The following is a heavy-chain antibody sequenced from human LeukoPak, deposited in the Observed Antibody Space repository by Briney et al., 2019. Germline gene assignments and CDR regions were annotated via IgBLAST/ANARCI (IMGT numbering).Heavy chain of an antibody. CDR2: IGSDGTT. D-gene: IGHD3-10*01. Sequence: GGSLRLSCAASGFSFSDYAMSWVRQAPGKGLEWVSGIGSDGTTHHAESVKGRFTISRDNAKNSLYLQMNSLRAEDTAVYYCARDGSGSYYIVDYWGQGTLVTVSS. V-gene: IGHV3-69-1*02. CDR3: ARDGSGSYYIVDY. CDR1: GFSFSDYA. J-gene: IGHJ4*02.